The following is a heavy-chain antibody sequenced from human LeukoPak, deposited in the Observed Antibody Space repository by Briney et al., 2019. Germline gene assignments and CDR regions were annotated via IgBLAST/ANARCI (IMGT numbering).Heavy chain of an antibody. J-gene: IGHJ3*02. CDR1: GFTFSSYG. V-gene: IGHV3-30*18. D-gene: IGHD3-22*01. Sequence: GGSLRLSCAASGFTFSSYGMHWVRQAPGKGLEWVAVMSYDGSNKYYADSVKGRSTISRDNSKNTLYLQMNSLRAEDTAVYYCAKAQRGSGYFALVAFDIWGQGTMVTVSS. CDR2: MSYDGSNK. CDR3: AKAQRGSGYFALVAFDI.